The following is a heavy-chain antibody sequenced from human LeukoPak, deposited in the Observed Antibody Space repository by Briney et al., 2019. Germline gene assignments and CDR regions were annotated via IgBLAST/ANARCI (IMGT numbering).Heavy chain of an antibody. V-gene: IGHV3-48*03. CDR2: INTRGSTT. J-gene: IGHJ4*02. D-gene: IGHD6-19*01. CDR1: GFTFSNFE. Sequence: QPGGSLRLSCAASGFTFSNFEMNWVRQAPGKRLEWISYINTRGSTTYYAASVKGRFTISRDNAKNSLYLQMNSLRAEDTAVYYCAEARIFLWYVAGDFGFDYWGQGTLVTVSS. CDR3: AEARIFLWYVAGDFGFDY.